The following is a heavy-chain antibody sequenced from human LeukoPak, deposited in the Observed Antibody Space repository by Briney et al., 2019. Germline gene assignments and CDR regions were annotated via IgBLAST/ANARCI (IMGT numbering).Heavy chain of an antibody. V-gene: IGHV4-39*07. CDR1: RGSISSSSYY. J-gene: IGHJ6*03. CDR3: ARAYYYYYYYMDV. Sequence: SETLSLTCTVSRGSISSSSYYWGWIRQPPGKGLEWIGSIFYTGNTYYNPSLKSRVTISIDLPRNQFSLKLTSVTAADTGLYYCARAYYYYYYYMDVWGKGTTVTVS. CDR2: IFYTGNT.